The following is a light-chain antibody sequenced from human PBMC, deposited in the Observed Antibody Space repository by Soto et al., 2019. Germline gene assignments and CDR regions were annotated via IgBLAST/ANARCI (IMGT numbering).Light chain of an antibody. CDR1: SSDIGSYNH. Sequence: QSVLTQPASVSGSPGQSITISCSGTSSDIGSYNHVAWYQQFPGKSPKLMIYAVSDRPSGVSDRFSGSKSGITASLTISGLQTEDEADYYCISYTDRQSYPFXTGTKVTVL. CDR2: AVS. CDR3: ISYTDRQSYP. J-gene: IGLJ1*01. V-gene: IGLV2-14*03.